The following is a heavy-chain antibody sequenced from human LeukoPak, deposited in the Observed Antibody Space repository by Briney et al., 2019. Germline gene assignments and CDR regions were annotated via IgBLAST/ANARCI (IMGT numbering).Heavy chain of an antibody. CDR1: GGSFSGYY. Sequence: PSETLSLTCAVYGGSFSGYYWSWIRQPPGKGLEWIGEINHSGSTNYNPSLKSRVTISVDTSKNQFSLKLSSVTAADTAVYYCAKDPSVGDSDAFDIWGQGTMVTVSS. CDR3: AKDPSVGDSDAFDI. V-gene: IGHV4-34*01. J-gene: IGHJ3*02. D-gene: IGHD3-16*01. CDR2: INHSGST.